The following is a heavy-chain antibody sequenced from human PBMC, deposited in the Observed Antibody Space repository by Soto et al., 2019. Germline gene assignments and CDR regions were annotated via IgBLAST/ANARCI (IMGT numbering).Heavy chain of an antibody. V-gene: IGHV1-58*02. Sequence: SVKVSCKASGFTFTSSAMQWVRQARGQRLEWIGWIVVGSGNTNYAQKFQERVTITRDMSTSTAYMELSSLRSEDTAVYYCAAASNRYGDPSCDYWGQGTLVTVSS. D-gene: IGHD4-17*01. J-gene: IGHJ4*02. CDR2: IVVGSGNT. CDR1: GFTFTSSA. CDR3: AAASNRYGDPSCDY.